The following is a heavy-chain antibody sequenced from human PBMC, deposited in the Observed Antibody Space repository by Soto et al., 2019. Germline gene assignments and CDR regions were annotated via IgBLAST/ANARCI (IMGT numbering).Heavy chain of an antibody. J-gene: IGHJ4*02. CDR2: FSAGGRA. D-gene: IGHD4-17*01. Sequence: VQLLESGGAFVQPGGSLRLSCAASGFSINNYAVSWVRQAPGKGLEWVSTFSAGGRAYYADSVRARFSVARDRSQNTVDLQISVLRPEDSAVYYCAKESMPEHYGDTLFDYWGQGTRVTVSS. CDR3: AKESMPEHYGDTLFDY. V-gene: IGHV3-23*01. CDR1: GFSINNYA.